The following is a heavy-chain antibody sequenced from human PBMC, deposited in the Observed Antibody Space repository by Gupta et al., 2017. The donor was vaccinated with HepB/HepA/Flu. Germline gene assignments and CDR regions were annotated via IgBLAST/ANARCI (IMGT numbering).Heavy chain of an antibody. CDR2: EE. Sequence: EEFYEDSVKGRFAISRDNAKNSLHLQMNGLRVEDTAVYYCARNLTADSWGQGTLVTVSS. D-gene: IGHD1-20*01. V-gene: IGHV3-7*04. CDR3: ARNLTADS. J-gene: IGHJ4*02.